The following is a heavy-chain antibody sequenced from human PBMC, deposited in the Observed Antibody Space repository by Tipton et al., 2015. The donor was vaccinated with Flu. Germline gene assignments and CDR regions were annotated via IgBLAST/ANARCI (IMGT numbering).Heavy chain of an antibody. J-gene: IGHJ6*02. CDR1: GGSISSYY. Sequence: TLSLTCTVSGGSISSYYWSWVRQPPGKGLEWVGFIYYSGSTNYNPSLKSRVTISVDTSKTQFSLKLTSVTAADTAVYYCARYPGPIGEEFYYGVDVWGRGTTVTVSS. D-gene: IGHD3-10*01. CDR2: IYYSGST. V-gene: IGHV4-59*01. CDR3: ARYPGPIGEEFYYGVDV.